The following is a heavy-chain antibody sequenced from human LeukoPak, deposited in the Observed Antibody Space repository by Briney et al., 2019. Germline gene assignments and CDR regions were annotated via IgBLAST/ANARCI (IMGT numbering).Heavy chain of an antibody. CDR3: ARASYCSSITCYTGFDY. J-gene: IGHJ4*02. V-gene: IGHV3-48*01. CDR2: ISGSSSTI. Sequence: PGGSLRLSCAASGFTFSSYAMSWVRQAPGEGLQWVSGISGSSSTIYHADSVKGRFTISRDNAKNSLYLQVNSLRAEDTAVYYCARASYCSSITCYTGFDYWGQGTLVTVSS. D-gene: IGHD2-2*02. CDR1: GFTFSSYA.